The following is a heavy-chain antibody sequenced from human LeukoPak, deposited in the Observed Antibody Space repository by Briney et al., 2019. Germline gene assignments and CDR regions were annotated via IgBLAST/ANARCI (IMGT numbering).Heavy chain of an antibody. CDR2: IYPGDSDT. Sequence: GESLRISCKGSGYSFTSYWIGWVRQMPGKGLEWMGIIYPGDSDTRYSPSFQGQVTISADRSISTAYLQWSSLKAADTATYYCARPVEVGATTGFDYWGQGTLVTVSS. CDR1: GYSFTSYW. CDR3: ARPVEVGATTGFDY. D-gene: IGHD1-26*01. V-gene: IGHV5-51*01. J-gene: IGHJ4*02.